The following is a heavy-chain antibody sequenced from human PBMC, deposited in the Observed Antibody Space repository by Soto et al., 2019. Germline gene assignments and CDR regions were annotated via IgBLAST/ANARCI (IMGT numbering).Heavy chain of an antibody. CDR1: GFTFSSYA. V-gene: IGHV3-23*01. CDR3: IWQQDFYYGRAV. D-gene: IGHD6-13*01. J-gene: IGHJ6*02. Sequence: GGSLRLSCAASGFTFSSYAMSWVRQAPGKGLEWVSAISGSGGSTYYADSVKGRFTISRDDSRNTVYLQMNSLKPEDTALYYCIWQQDFYYGRAVWGQGTTVTVSS. CDR2: ISGSGGST.